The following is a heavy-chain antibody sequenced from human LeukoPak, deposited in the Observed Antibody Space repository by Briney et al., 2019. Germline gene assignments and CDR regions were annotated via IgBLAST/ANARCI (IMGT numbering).Heavy chain of an antibody. CDR2: IIPILGIA. J-gene: IGHJ4*02. D-gene: IGHD4-17*01. V-gene: IGHV1-69*04. CDR3: ARDGSTTVTTTDY. CDR1: GGTFSSYA. Sequence: GASVKVSCKASGGTFSSYAISWVRQAPGQGLEWMGRIIPILGIANYAQKFQGRVTMTADKSTSTAYMELSSLRSEDTAVYYCARDGSTTVTTTDYWGQGTLVTVSS.